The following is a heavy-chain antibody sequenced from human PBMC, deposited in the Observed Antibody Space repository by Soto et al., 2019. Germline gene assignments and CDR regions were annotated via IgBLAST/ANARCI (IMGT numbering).Heavy chain of an antibody. V-gene: IGHV1-18*01. CDR1: GYTFTSYG. Sequence: QVQLVQSGAEVNKPGASVKVSCKASGYTFTSYGISWVRQAPGEGLEWMGWISAYNGNTNYAQKLQGRDTMTTDTSTSTDYMERRGLRSDDTAVYYCARVREAYGLGVWGHGTTVTVSS. J-gene: IGHJ6*02. CDR3: ARVREAYGLGV. CDR2: ISAYNGNT.